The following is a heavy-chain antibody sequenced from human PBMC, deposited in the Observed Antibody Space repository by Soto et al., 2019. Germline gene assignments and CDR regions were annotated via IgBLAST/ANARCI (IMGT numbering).Heavy chain of an antibody. V-gene: IGHV4-34*01. CDR3: ARGLVLNYYYYGMDV. D-gene: IGHD6-13*01. J-gene: IGHJ6*02. CDR2: INHSGST. CDR1: GGSFSGYY. Sequence: SETLSPTCAVYGGSFSGYYWSCIRQPPGKGLEWIGEINHSGSTNYNPSLKSRVTISVDTSKNQFSLKLSSVTAADTAVYYCARGLVLNYYYYGMDVWGQGTTVTVSS.